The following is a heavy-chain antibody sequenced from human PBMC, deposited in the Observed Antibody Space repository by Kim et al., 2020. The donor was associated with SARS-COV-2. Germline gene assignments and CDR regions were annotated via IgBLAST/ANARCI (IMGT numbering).Heavy chain of an antibody. D-gene: IGHD3-10*01. CDR3: ARDLSLGRPGGFDY. V-gene: IGHV3-21*01. CDR2: ISRNSDYI. J-gene: IGHJ4*02. Sequence: GGSLRLSCAASEFTLSRYSMNWVRQAPGKGLEWVSTISRNSDYIYYADSVEGRFTISRDNAKNSLYLQTNSLRADDRAMYYCARDLSLGRPGGFDYWGQGTLVTVSS. CDR1: EFTLSRYS.